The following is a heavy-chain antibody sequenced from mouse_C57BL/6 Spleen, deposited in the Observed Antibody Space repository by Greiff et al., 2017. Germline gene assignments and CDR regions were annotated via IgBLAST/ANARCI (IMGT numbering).Heavy chain of an antibody. CDR1: GFTFSSYA. Sequence: DVKLVESGGGLVKPGGSLKLSCAASGFTFSSYAMSWVRQTPEKRLEWVATISDGGSYTYYPDNVKGRFTISRDNAKNNLYLQMSHLKSEDTAMYYCAREASITTVVALYYFDYWGQGTTLTVSS. D-gene: IGHD1-1*01. CDR3: AREASITTVVALYYFDY. CDR2: ISDGGSYT. V-gene: IGHV5-4*01. J-gene: IGHJ2*01.